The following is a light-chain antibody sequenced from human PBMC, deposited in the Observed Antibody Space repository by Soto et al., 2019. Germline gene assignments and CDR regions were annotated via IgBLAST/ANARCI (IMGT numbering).Light chain of an antibody. J-gene: IGKJ5*01. V-gene: IGKV3-11*01. CDR2: DAS. Sequence: EIVLTQSPATLSLSPGDTATLSCRASQSVSTWLTWYQQKPGQAPRLLIYDASNRATGIPARFSGSGSGTDFTLIISSLEPEDFAVYYCQQRSNWITFGQGTRLEIE. CDR3: QQRSNWIT. CDR1: QSVSTW.